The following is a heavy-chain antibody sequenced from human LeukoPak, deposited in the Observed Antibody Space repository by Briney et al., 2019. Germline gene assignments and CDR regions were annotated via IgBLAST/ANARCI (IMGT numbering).Heavy chain of an antibody. Sequence: ASVKASCKASGGTFSSYAISWVRQAPGQGLEWMGGIIPIFGTANYAQKFQGRVTITTDESTSTAYMELSSLRSEDTAVYYCARDSGQPHTTTGYFDYWGQGTLVTVSS. CDR2: IIPIFGTA. D-gene: IGHD3-10*01. CDR3: ARDSGQPHTTTGYFDY. V-gene: IGHV1-69*05. J-gene: IGHJ4*02. CDR1: GGTFSSYA.